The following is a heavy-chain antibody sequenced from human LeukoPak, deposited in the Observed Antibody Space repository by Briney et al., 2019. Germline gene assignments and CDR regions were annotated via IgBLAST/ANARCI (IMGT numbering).Heavy chain of an antibody. Sequence: GGSLTLSCSASGFTFSSYAMHWVRQAPGTALEYVSAISSNGGSTYYADSVKGGFTISRDNSKNTLYLQMSSLRAEDTAVYYCVKDGWIQLWLRFDYFDYWGQGTLVTVSS. CDR3: VKDGWIQLWLRFDYFDY. D-gene: IGHD5-18*01. CDR1: GFTFSSYA. V-gene: IGHV3-64D*06. CDR2: ISSNGGST. J-gene: IGHJ4*02.